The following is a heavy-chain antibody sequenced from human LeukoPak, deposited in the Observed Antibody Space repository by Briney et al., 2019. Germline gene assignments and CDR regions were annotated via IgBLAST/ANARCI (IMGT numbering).Heavy chain of an antibody. CDR1: GGTFSSYA. D-gene: IGHD5-12*01. Sequence: ASVKVSFKASGGTFSSYAISWARQAPGQGLEWMGGIIPIFGTANYAQKFQGRVTITADESTSTAYMELSSLRSEDTAVYYCARDREMATNVHAFDIWGQGTMVTVSS. V-gene: IGHV1-69*13. CDR3: ARDREMATNVHAFDI. CDR2: IIPIFGTA. J-gene: IGHJ3*02.